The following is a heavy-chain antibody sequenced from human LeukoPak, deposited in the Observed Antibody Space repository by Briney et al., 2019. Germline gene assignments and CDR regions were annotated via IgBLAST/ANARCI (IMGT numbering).Heavy chain of an antibody. D-gene: IGHD3-9*01. CDR3: AGDGGAGGCFDY. V-gene: IGHV3-53*01. J-gene: IGHJ2*01. CDR1: GITVIREY. Sequence: GGSLSLSYAAYGITVIREYMSSVRQAPGKGLEWVSVMQSGGSTYYADSVKGRFTISRDNSKNTLYLQMNSLRVDDTAVYYCAGDGGAGGCFDYWGRGTLVTVSS. CDR2: MQSGGST.